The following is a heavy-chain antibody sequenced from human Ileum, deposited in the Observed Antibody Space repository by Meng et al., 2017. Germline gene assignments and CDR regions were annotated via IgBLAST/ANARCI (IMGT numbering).Heavy chain of an antibody. J-gene: IGHJ6*02. CDR2: INSDGSST. CDR1: GFTFSSYW. Sequence: GESLKISCAASGFTFSSYWMDWVRQAPGKGLVWVSRINSDGSSTSYADSVKGRFTISRDNAKNTLYLQMNSLRAEDTAVYYCVRGVNQYYSGMDVWGQGTTVTFSS. CDR3: VRGVNQYYSGMDV. D-gene: IGHD3-10*01. V-gene: IGHV3-74*01.